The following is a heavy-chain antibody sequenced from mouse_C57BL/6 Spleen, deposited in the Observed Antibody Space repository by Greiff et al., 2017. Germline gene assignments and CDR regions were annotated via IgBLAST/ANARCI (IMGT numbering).Heavy chain of an antibody. CDR2: IYPRSGNT. CDR1: GYTFTSYG. CDR3: AIKGGNYGDYYAMDY. V-gene: IGHV1-81*01. D-gene: IGHD2-1*01. J-gene: IGHJ4*01. Sequence: VNLVESGAELARPGASVKLSCKASGYTFTSYGISWVKQRTGQGLEWIGEIYPRSGNTYYNEKFKGKATLTADKSSSTAYMELRSLTSEDSAVYFCAIKGGNYGDYYAMDYWGQGTSVTVSS.